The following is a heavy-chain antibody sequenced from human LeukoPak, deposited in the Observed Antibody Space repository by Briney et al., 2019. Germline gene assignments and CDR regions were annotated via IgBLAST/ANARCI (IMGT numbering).Heavy chain of an antibody. D-gene: IGHD5-12*01. CDR3: AKDMSSGYDAFDI. J-gene: IGHJ3*02. V-gene: IGHV3-9*01. Sequence: PGRSQRLSCAASGFTFDDYAMHWVRQAPGKGLEWVSGISWNSGSIGYADSVKGRFTISRDNAKNSLYLQMNSLRAEDTALYYCAKDMSSGYDAFDIWGQGTMVTVSS. CDR2: ISWNSGSI. CDR1: GFTFDDYA.